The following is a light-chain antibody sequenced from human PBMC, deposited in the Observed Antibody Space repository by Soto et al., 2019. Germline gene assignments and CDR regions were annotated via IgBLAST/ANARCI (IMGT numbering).Light chain of an antibody. CDR1: SSDVGAHDF. CDR3: NSYTLSRTVI. Sequence: QSALTQPASVSGSPGQSITISCSGTSSDVGAHDFVSWYQHHPDKAPKVIIFEVTKRPSGVSNRFSGSKTGNTASLTISGLQAEDDADYYCNSYTLSRTVIFGGGTKVTVL. CDR2: EVT. V-gene: IGLV2-14*01. J-gene: IGLJ2*01.